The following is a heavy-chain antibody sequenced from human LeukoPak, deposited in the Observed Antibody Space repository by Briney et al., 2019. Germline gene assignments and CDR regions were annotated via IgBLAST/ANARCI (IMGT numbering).Heavy chain of an antibody. Sequence: GGSLTLSCAASGYTFSDFSVNWVRQAPRKGLEWVSSISVRSNYRYYADSVRGRFTISRDDARDSPFLQMNSLRAEDTAVYFCVRLRRNNDRSGYYYYDYWGQGTLVTVSS. CDR1: GYTFSDFS. J-gene: IGHJ4*02. CDR2: ISVRSNYR. V-gene: IGHV3-21*01. CDR3: VRLRRNNDRSGYYYYDY. D-gene: IGHD3-22*01.